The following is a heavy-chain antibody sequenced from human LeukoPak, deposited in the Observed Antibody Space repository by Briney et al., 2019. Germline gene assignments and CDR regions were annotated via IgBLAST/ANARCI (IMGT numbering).Heavy chain of an antibody. CDR1: GYSFSSYW. V-gene: IGHV5-51*01. Sequence: PGESLKISCKGSGYSFSSYWIGWVRQMPGKGLDWMGIIYPADSDTRYSPSFQGQVTISADKSISTAYLQWSSLKTSDTAMYYCARQRGSYRSAFDSWGQGTLVAVSS. CDR2: IYPADSDT. D-gene: IGHD3-16*02. CDR3: ARQRGSYRSAFDS. J-gene: IGHJ5*01.